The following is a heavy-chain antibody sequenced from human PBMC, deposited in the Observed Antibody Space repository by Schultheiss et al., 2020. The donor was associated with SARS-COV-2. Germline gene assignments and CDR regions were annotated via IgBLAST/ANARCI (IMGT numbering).Heavy chain of an antibody. J-gene: IGHJ4*02. CDR2: IRSKAYGGTT. D-gene: IGHD3-22*01. CDR1: GFTFGDYA. CDR3: TTDPTYYYDSSGYYSMV. Sequence: GGSLRLSCTASGFTFGDYAMSWVRQAPGKGLEWVGFIRSKAYGGTTEYAASVKGRFTISRDDSKNTLYLQMNSLKTEDTAVYYCTTDPTYYYDSSGYYSMVWGQGTLVTVSS. V-gene: IGHV3-49*04.